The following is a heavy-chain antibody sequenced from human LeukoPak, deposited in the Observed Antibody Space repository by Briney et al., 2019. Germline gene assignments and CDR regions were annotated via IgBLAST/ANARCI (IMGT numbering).Heavy chain of an antibody. V-gene: IGHV3-30*02. CDR1: GFTFSSYG. J-gene: IGHJ6*03. D-gene: IGHD3-16*01. CDR2: IRSDGRNK. CDR3: AKLKINYYYYMDV. Sequence: GGSLRLSCAASGFTFSSYGMQFSSYGMNWVRQAPGQGLEWVALIRSDGRNKYYADSVKGRLTISRDNTKNMLYLQMNSLRAEDTAVYYCAKLKINYYYYMDVWGKGTTVIVSS.